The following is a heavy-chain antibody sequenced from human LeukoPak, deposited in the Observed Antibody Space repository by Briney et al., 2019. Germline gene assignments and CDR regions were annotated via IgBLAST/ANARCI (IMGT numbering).Heavy chain of an antibody. J-gene: IGHJ4*02. D-gene: IGHD5-18*01. CDR3: ARASGDIVETATMGSY. Sequence: GPSLRLSCPPSGFTFTSYSMNSVRQPPRKGLECVSSISSSSSSIYYADSVKGRFTISRENAKNSLYLQMNSLRAEETAVYYCARASGDIVETATMGSYWGQGSLVTVSS. CDR1: GFTFTSYS. CDR2: ISSSSSSI. V-gene: IGHV3-21*01.